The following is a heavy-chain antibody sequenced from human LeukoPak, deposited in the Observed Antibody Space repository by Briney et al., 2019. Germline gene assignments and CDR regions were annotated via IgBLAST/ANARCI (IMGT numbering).Heavy chain of an antibody. J-gene: IGHJ3*02. CDR2: IIPILGIA. Sequence: ASVKVSCKASGGTFSSYAISWVRQAPGQGLEWMERIIPILGIANYAQKFQGRVTITADKSTSTAYMELSSLRPEDTAVYYCARDRDIVGATLDAFDIWGQGTMVTVSS. D-gene: IGHD1-26*01. CDR3: ARDRDIVGATLDAFDI. V-gene: IGHV1-69*04. CDR1: GGTFSSYA.